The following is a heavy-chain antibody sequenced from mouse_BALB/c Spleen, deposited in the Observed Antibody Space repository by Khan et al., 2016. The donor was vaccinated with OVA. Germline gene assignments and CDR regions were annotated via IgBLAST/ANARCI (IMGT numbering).Heavy chain of an antibody. CDR3: TRLAYYYDSEGFAY. D-gene: IGHD1-1*01. Sequence: VQLKESGGDLVKPGGSLKLSCAASGFTFSTYGMSWVRQTPDKRLEWVATISSGGSYTYYPDSVKGRFTISRANAKNTLYLQMSSLKSEDIAMYYCTRLAYYYDSEGFAYWGQGTLVTVST. CDR1: GFTFSTYG. J-gene: IGHJ3*01. CDR2: ISSGGSYT. V-gene: IGHV5-6*01.